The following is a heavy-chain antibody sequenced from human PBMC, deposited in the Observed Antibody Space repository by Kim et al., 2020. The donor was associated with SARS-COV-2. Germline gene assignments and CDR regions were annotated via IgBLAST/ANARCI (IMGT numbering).Heavy chain of an antibody. D-gene: IGHD4-17*01. CDR1: GYTFSSYV. J-gene: IGHJ3*02. CDR3: ARDLSEYGDYDAFDI. CDR2: INAGNDNI. V-gene: IGHV1-3*01. Sequence: ASVKVSCKASGYTFSSYVMHWVRQAPGQRLEWMGWINAGNDNIKYSQKFQGRVTITRDTSASTAYMELSSLRSEDTAVYYCARDLSEYGDYDAFDIWGQGTMVIVSP.